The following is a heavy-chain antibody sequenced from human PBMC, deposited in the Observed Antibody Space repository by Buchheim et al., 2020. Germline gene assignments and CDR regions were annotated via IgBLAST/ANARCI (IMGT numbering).Heavy chain of an antibody. J-gene: IGHJ5*02. D-gene: IGHD3-3*01. Sequence: QVQLVQSGAEVKKPGASVKVSCKASGYTFTSYDINWVRQATGQGLEWMGWMNPNSGNTGYAQKFQGRVTMTRNTSISTAYMELSSLRSEDTAVYYCARGRAPGEGLRFLEWLFAKNWFDPWGQGTL. CDR2: MNPNSGNT. V-gene: IGHV1-8*01. CDR3: ARGRAPGEGLRFLEWLFAKNWFDP. CDR1: GYTFTSYD.